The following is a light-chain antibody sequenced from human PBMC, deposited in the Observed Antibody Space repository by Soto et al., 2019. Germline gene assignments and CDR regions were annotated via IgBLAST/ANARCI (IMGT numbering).Light chain of an antibody. J-gene: IGKJ3*01. CDR3: YQHSAWHLT. CDR2: EIS. CDR1: QRITSN. Sequence: EIVMTQSPATLSVSPGERATLSCRASQRITSNYLAWYQQKPGQAPRLLIHEISTRAPGITARFSVSGSGTEFTLTISCLHAEDLAVYFCYQHSAWHLTFGPGTKVDI. V-gene: IGKV3-15*01.